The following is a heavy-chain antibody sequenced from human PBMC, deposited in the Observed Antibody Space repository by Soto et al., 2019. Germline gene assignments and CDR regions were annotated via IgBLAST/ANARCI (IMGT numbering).Heavy chain of an antibody. CDR2: ISGSGGST. D-gene: IGHD3-10*01. CDR1: GFTFSSYA. V-gene: IGHV3-23*01. CDR3: AKQGFGELSVYYYGMDV. J-gene: IGHJ6*02. Sequence: LRLSCAASGFTFSSYAMSWVRQAPGKGLEWVSAISGSGGSTYYADSVKGRFTISRDNSKNTLYLQMNSLRAEDTAVYYCAKQGFGELSVYYYGMDVWGQGTTVTV.